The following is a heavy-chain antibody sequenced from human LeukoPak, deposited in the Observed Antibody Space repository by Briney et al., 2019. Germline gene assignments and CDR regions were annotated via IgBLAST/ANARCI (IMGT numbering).Heavy chain of an antibody. CDR2: IYYSGST. J-gene: IGHJ2*01. V-gene: IGHV4-59*01. Sequence: SETLSLTCAVSGGSISSYYWSWIRQPPGKGLEWIGYIYYSGSTSYNPSLKSRVSISVDTSKNQFSLKLSSVTAADTAVYYCATIRDTALRYWYFDLWGRGTLVTVSS. CDR1: GGSISSYY. CDR3: ATIRDTALRYWYFDL. D-gene: IGHD5-18*01.